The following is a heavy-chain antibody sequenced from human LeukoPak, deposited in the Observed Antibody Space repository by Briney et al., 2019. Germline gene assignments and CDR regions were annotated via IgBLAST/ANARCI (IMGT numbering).Heavy chain of an antibody. CDR1: GYTFTSYA. V-gene: IGHV1-3*01. J-gene: IGHJ4*02. Sequence: ASVKVSCKASGYTFTSYAMHWVRQASGRRLEWMGWINAGNGNTKYSQKFQGRVTITRDTSASTAYMELSSLRSEDTAVYYCARDGGSGWSPFDYWGQGTLVTVSS. D-gene: IGHD6-19*01. CDR3: ARDGGSGWSPFDY. CDR2: INAGNGNT.